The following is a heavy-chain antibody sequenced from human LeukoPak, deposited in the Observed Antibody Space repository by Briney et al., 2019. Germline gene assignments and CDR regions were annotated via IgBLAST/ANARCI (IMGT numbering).Heavy chain of an antibody. V-gene: IGHV3-30*04. CDR2: ISYDGSNK. J-gene: IGHJ4*02. Sequence: GGSLRLSCEASGFTFSSYAMHWVRQAPGKGLEWVAVISYDGSNKYYADSVKGRFTISRDNSKNTLYLQMNCPRAEDTAVYYCARDIWGQGTLVTVSS. CDR1: GFTFSSYA. CDR3: ARDI.